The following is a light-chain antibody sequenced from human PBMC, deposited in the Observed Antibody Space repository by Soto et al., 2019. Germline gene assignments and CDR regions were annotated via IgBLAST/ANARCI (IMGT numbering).Light chain of an antibody. CDR2: ENN. V-gene: IGLV1-51*02. J-gene: IGLJ1*01. CDR1: SSNIGNNY. CDR3: GTWDSSLSAEV. Sequence: QSALTQPPSVSAAPGQKVTISCSGSSSNIGNNYASWYQQLPGTAPKLLIYENNKRPSGIPDRFSGSKSGASATLGITGLQTGDEADYYCGTWDSSLSAEVFGSGTKVTVL.